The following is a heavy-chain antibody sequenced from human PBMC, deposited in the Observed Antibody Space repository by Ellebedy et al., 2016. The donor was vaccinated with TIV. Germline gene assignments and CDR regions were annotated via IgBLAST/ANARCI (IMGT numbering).Heavy chain of an antibody. CDR2: IYPGDSDT. D-gene: IGHD6-19*01. Sequence: GESLKISCKGSGYTFITYWIGWVRQMPGKGLEWMGIIYPGDSDTTYSPSFQGQVTISVDKSISTAYLQWSSLKASDTAIYYCARGDRGSGWYWDKWGQGTLVTVSS. CDR1: GYTFITYW. J-gene: IGHJ4*02. V-gene: IGHV5-51*01. CDR3: ARGDRGSGWYWDK.